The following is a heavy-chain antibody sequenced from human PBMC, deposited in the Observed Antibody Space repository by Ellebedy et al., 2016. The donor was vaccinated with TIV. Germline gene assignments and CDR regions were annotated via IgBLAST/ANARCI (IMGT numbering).Heavy chain of an antibody. Sequence: SETLSLXXTVSGGSVHSAVYYWNWIRQPPGKGLEWIGYIYYSGSPSYHPSLKSRVTISVDTSKNQFSLRLSSVTAADTAVYYCARGSILTGYYAYFEYWGQGALVTVSS. CDR1: GGSVHSAVYY. V-gene: IGHV4-61*08. D-gene: IGHD3-9*01. CDR2: IYYSGSP. CDR3: ARGSILTGYYAYFEY. J-gene: IGHJ4*02.